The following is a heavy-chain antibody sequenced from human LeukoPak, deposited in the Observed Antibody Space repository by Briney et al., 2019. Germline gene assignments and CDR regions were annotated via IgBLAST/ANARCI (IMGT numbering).Heavy chain of an antibody. D-gene: IGHD5-18*01. Sequence: ASVKVSCKASGYTFTGYYIHWVRQAPGQGLEWMGWINPNSGGTNYAQKFQGRVTMTRDTSISTAYMELSRLRSDDTAVYYCAREFGRGYSYGYYSYWGQGTLVTVST. J-gene: IGHJ4*02. V-gene: IGHV1-2*02. CDR2: INPNSGGT. CDR3: AREFGRGYSYGYYSY. CDR1: GYTFTGYY.